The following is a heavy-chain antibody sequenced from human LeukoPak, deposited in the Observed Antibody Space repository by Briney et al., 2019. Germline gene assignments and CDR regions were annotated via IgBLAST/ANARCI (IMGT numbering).Heavy chain of an antibody. D-gene: IGHD2-2*03. J-gene: IGHJ5*02. V-gene: IGHV4-30-2*01. CDR3: ARAEPLDIVVVPATDWFDP. CDR2: IYHSGST. CDR1: GGSISSGGYS. Sequence: PSETLSLTCAVSGGSISSGGYSWSWIRQPAGKGLEWIGYIYHSGSTYYNPSLKSRVTISVDRSKNQFSLKLSSVTAADTAVYYCARAEPLDIVVVPATDWFDPWGQGTLVTVSS.